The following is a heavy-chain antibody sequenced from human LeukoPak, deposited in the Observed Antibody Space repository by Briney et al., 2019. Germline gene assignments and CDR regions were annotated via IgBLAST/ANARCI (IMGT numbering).Heavy chain of an antibody. Sequence: ASVTVSYKPSVYTFTNYGISWVRQAPGQGLEWMGWISAYNGNTNYAQKLQGRVTMTTDTSTSTAYMELRSLRSDDTAVYSCARGSYVWGSYRPEATFDFDYWGQGTLVTVSS. V-gene: IGHV1-18*01. D-gene: IGHD3-16*02. CDR3: ARGSYVWGSYRPEATFDFDY. J-gene: IGHJ4*02. CDR1: VYTFTNYG. CDR2: ISAYNGNT.